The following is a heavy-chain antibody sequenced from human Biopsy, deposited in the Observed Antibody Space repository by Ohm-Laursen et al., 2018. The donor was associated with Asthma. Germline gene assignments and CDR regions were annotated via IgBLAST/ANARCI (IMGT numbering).Heavy chain of an antibody. Sequence: SDTLSLTCTVYGGYLTGHYWNWIRQPPGKGLEWIGEIDQSGYTNYNPSIKSRVTISADTSKNQFHLNLSSVTAADTAVYFCSMAAITGIRGWFDPWGQGTQVTVSS. CDR3: SMAAITGIRGWFDP. D-gene: IGHD1-20*01. CDR2: IDQSGYT. J-gene: IGHJ5*02. V-gene: IGHV4-34*01. CDR1: GGYLTGHY.